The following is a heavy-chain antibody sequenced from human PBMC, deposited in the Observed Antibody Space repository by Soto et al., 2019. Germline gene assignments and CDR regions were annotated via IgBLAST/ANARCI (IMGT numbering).Heavy chain of an antibody. Sequence: QVQLVESGGGVVQPGRSLRLSCAASGFTFSSLGMHWVRQAPGKGLEWVALISYDGNKKYYADSVKGRFTISRDNSMNTLYVQMNSLRVEDTAVYYCAKARDGYNYEYYFDYWGQGTLVTVSS. D-gene: IGHD5-12*01. CDR3: AKARDGYNYEYYFDY. CDR1: GFTFSSLG. J-gene: IGHJ4*02. V-gene: IGHV3-30*18. CDR2: ISYDGNKK.